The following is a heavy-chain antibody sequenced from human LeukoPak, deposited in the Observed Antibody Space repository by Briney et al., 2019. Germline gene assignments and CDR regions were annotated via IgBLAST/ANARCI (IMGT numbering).Heavy chain of an antibody. CDR1: GGSFSGYY. CDR2: INHSGST. Sequence: PSETLSLTCAVYGGSFSGYYWSWIRQPPGKGLEWIGEINHSGSTNYNPSLKSRVTISVDTSKSQFSLKLSSVTAADTAVYYCARQRGYGSGSYRYYFDYWGQGTLVTVSS. CDR3: ARQRGYGSGSYRYYFDY. V-gene: IGHV4-34*01. D-gene: IGHD3-10*01. J-gene: IGHJ4*02.